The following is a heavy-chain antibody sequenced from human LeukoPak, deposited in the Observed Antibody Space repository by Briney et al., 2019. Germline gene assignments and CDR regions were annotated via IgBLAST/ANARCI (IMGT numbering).Heavy chain of an antibody. CDR3: ARGDGYVSN. V-gene: IGHV4-61*05. D-gene: IGHD2-2*03. CDR1: GGSISSSSYY. Sequence: PSETLSLTCTVSGGSISSSSYYWGWIRQPPGKGLEWLGYIYYTGSPNYNPSLKSRLTISVDTSKNQFSLKLTSVTAADTAVYYCARGDGYVSNWGQGTLVTVSS. CDR2: IYYTGSP. J-gene: IGHJ4*02.